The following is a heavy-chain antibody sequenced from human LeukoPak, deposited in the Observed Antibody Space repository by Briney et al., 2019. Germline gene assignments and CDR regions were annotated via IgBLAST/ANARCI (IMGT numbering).Heavy chain of an antibody. J-gene: IGHJ3*02. CDR3: ARDGYNPAFDI. CDR1: GGSISSGSYY. D-gene: IGHD5-24*01. V-gene: IGHV4-61*02. CDR2: IYTSRST. Sequence: KASETLSLTCTVSGGSISSGSYYWSWIRQPAGKGLEWIGRIYTSRSTNYNPSLKSRVTISVDTSKNQFSLKLSSVTAADTAVYYCARDGYNPAFDIWGQGTMVTVSS.